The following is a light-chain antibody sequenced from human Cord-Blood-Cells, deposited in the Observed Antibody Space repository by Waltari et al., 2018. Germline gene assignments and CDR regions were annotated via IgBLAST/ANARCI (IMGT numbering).Light chain of an antibody. CDR3: SSYAGSNNWV. J-gene: IGLJ3*02. CDR1: SSDVGGYYY. CDR2: EVS. V-gene: IGLV2-8*01. Sequence: QSALTQPPSASGSPGQSVTISCTGTSSDVGGYYYVAWYQQHPGKAPKLMIYEVSKRPAGVPDRFSGSKAGTSASLTGSGRQAEDEADDYCSSYAGSNNWVFGGGTKLTVL.